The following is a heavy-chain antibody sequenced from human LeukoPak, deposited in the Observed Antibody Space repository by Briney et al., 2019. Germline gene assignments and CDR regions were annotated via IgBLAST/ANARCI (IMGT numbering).Heavy chain of an antibody. CDR3: ARGRRMTTVTQSPRLDY. CDR2: IYYSGGT. CDR1: GGSISSYY. D-gene: IGHD4-17*01. V-gene: IGHV4-59*08. J-gene: IGHJ4*02. Sequence: SETLSLTCTVSGGSISSYYWTWIRQPPGKGLGLEWIGYIYYSGGTNYNPSLKSRVTISIDTSKNQVSLKLSSVTAADTAVYYCARGRRMTTVTQSPRLDYWGQGTLVTVSS.